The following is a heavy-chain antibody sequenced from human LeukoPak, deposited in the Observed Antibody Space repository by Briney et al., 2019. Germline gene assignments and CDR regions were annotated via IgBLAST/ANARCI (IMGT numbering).Heavy chain of an antibody. D-gene: IGHD3-22*01. CDR3: AKTNYDSSGYTVGDY. V-gene: IGHV1-2*02. CDR2: INPNSGGT. J-gene: IGHJ4*02. CDR1: GYTFTSYA. Sequence: ASVKVSCKASGYTFTSYAMNWVRQAPGQGLEWMGWINPNSGGTNYAQKFQGRVTMTRDTSISTAYMELSRLRSDDTAVYYCAKTNYDSSGYTVGDYWGQGTLVTVSS.